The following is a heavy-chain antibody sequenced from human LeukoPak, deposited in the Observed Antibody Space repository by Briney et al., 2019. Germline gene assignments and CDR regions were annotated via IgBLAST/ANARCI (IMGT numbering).Heavy chain of an antibody. CDR1: GFTFSSYA. D-gene: IGHD2-15*01. CDR2: ISGSGGST. J-gene: IGHJ4*02. CDR3: AKLPWGIVVVVAEGYYFDY. Sequence: GASLRLSCAASGFTFSSYAMSWVRQAPGKGLEWVSAISGSGGSTYYADSVKGRFTISRDNSKNTLYLQMNSLRAEDTAVHYCAKLPWGIVVVVAEGYYFDYWGQGTLVTVSS. V-gene: IGHV3-23*01.